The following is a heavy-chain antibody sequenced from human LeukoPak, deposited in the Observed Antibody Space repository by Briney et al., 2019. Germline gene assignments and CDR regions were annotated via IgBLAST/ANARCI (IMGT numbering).Heavy chain of an antibody. CDR1: GGTFSSYA. CDR3: AREWGLYDYVWGSYRPQYYFDY. D-gene: IGHD3-16*02. Sequence: SVKVSCKASGGTFSSYAISWVRQAPGQGLEWMGGIIPIFGTANYAQKFQGRVTITADESTSTAYMELSSLRSEDTALYYCAREWGLYDYVWGSYRPQYYFDYWGQGTLVTVSS. V-gene: IGHV1-69*13. J-gene: IGHJ4*02. CDR2: IIPIFGTA.